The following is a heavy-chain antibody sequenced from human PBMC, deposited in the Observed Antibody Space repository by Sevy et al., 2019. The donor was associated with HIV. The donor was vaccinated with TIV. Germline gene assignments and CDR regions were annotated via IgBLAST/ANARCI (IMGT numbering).Heavy chain of an antibody. Sequence: ASVKVSCKASGYMFIAYFIHWVRQAPGQGLEWMGRINPNSGDTNSAQKFQGRVTMTRDTSINTVYMELSRLRSDDTAVYSCGRVVYYDSTAYYFDYWGQGTLVTVSS. J-gene: IGHJ4*02. CDR2: INPNSGDT. V-gene: IGHV1-2*06. CDR3: GRVVYYDSTAYYFDY. D-gene: IGHD3-22*01. CDR1: GYMFIAYF.